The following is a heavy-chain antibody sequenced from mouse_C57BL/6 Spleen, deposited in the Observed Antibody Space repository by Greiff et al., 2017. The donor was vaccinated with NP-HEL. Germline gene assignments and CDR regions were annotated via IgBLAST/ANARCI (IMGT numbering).Heavy chain of an antibody. Sequence: VQRVESGAELARPGASVKLSCKASGYTFTSYGISWVKQRTGQGLEWIGEIYPRSGNTYYNEKFKGKATLTADKSSSTAYMELRSLTSEDSAVYFCARCWDSSGYDAMDYWGQGTSVTVSS. CDR3: ARCWDSSGYDAMDY. CDR1: GYTFTSYG. D-gene: IGHD3-2*02. V-gene: IGHV1-81*01. J-gene: IGHJ4*01. CDR2: IYPRSGNT.